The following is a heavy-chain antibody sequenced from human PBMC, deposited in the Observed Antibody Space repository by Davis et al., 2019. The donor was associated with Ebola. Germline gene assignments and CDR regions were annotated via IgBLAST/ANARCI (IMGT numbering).Heavy chain of an antibody. V-gene: IGHV1-18*01. Sequence: ASVKVSCKASGYTFTSYGISWVRQAPGQGLEWMGWISAYNGGTNYAQKFQGWVTMTRDTSISTAYMELSRLRSDDTAVYYCARRRYDYVWGTDAFDIWGQGTMVTVSS. CDR3: ARRRYDYVWGTDAFDI. D-gene: IGHD3-16*01. J-gene: IGHJ3*02. CDR2: ISAYNGGT. CDR1: GYTFTSYG.